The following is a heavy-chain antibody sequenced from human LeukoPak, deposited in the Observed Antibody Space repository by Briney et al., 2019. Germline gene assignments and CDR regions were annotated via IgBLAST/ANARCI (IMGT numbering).Heavy chain of an antibody. J-gene: IGHJ4*02. D-gene: IGHD3-10*01. CDR2: ISWNSGSI. CDR3: AKGLSMVRGLDY. CDR1: GFTFDDYA. Sequence: PGRSLRLSCAASGFTFDDYAMHWVRQGLGKGLEWVSGISWNSGSIAYADSVKGRFTISRDNAKNSLYLQMDSLRAEDTALYYCAKGLSMVRGLDYWGQGTLVTVSS. V-gene: IGHV3-9*01.